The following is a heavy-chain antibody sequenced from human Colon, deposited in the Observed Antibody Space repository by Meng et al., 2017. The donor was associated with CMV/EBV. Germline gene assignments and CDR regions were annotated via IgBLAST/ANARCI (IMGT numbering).Heavy chain of an antibody. D-gene: IGHD1-26*01. CDR2: INPNSGGT. CDR3: ARGGSGSYYVYWFDP. J-gene: IGHJ5*02. Sequence: ASVKVSCKASGYTFTSYDINWVRQATGQGLEWMGWINPNSGGTNYAQKFQGRVTMTRDTSISTAYMELSRLRSDDTAVYYCARGGSGSYYVYWFDPWGQGTLVTVSS. V-gene: IGHV1-2*02. CDR1: GYTFTSYD.